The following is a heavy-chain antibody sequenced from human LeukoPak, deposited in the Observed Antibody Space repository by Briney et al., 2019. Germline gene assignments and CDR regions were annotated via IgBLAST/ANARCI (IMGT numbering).Heavy chain of an antibody. J-gene: IGHJ4*02. CDR1: GFSFTSYW. CDR2: IDTNGSGT. Sequence: GGSLRLSCAASGFSFTSYWMHWVRQAPGKGLVWISCIDTNGSGTTYADSVKGRFTISRDNAKNTLYLQMNGLRAEDTAVYYCTRAYDSGTYSSFDYWGQGTLVTVTS. D-gene: IGHD3-10*01. V-gene: IGHV3-74*01. CDR3: TRAYDSGTYSSFDY.